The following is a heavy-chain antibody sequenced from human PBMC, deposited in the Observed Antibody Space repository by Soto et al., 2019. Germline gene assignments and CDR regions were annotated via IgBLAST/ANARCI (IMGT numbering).Heavy chain of an antibody. Sequence: QVQLQQWGAGLVKPSETLSLTCAVSGGSLTDHYWSWIRQAPGKGLEWIGVINHRGSHNLNPSLKSRVTMSVDTSRNQFSLKSRSVTAADTAVYFCARGGGFIVRRMVSFDPWGQGNLVTVSS. D-gene: IGHD3-16*02. CDR1: GGSLTDHY. V-gene: IGHV4-34*01. J-gene: IGHJ5*02. CDR2: INHRGSH. CDR3: ARGGGFIVRRMVSFDP.